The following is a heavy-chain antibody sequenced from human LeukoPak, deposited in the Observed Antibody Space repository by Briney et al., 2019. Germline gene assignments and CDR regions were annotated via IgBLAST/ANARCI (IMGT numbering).Heavy chain of an antibody. CDR2: INPNSGGT. CDR3: ARGHGSSGYYSGY. J-gene: IGHJ4*02. Sequence: GASVKVSCKASGYTFTNYGIFWVRQAPGQGLEWMGWINPNSGGTNYAQKFQGRVTMTRDTSITTAYMELSRLRSDDTAVYYCARGHGSSGYYSGYWGQGTPVTVSS. CDR1: GYTFTNYG. V-gene: IGHV1-2*02. D-gene: IGHD3-22*01.